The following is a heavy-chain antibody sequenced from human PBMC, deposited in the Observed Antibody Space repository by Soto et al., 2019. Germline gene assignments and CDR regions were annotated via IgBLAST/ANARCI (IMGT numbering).Heavy chain of an antibody. CDR3: ARAYCGGDCYSGEAYYYYYGMDV. CDR1: GGSISSGGYY. V-gene: IGHV4-31*03. D-gene: IGHD2-21*02. Sequence: SETLSLTCTVSGGSISSGGYYWSWIRQHPGKGLEWIGYIYYGGSTYYNPSLKSRVTISVDTSKNQFSLKLSSVTAADTAVYYCARAYCGGDCYSGEAYYYYYGMDVWGQGTTVTVSS. CDR2: IYYGGST. J-gene: IGHJ6*02.